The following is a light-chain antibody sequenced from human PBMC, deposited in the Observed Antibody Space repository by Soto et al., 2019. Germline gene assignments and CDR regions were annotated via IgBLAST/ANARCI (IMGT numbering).Light chain of an antibody. CDR2: ANS. CDR3: QSFDFSLSWV. V-gene: IGLV1-40*01. Sequence: QSVLTQPPSVSGAPGQRVTISCTGSSSNIGAPYNVHWYQKHPGTAPKLLIYANSNRPSGVPDRFSGSKSGTSASLAITGLQAEDEADYYCQSFDFSLSWVFGGGTQLTVL. CDR1: SSNIGAPYN. J-gene: IGLJ3*02.